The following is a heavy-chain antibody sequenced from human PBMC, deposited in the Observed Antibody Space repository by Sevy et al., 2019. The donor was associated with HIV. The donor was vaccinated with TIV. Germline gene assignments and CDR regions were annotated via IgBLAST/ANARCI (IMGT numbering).Heavy chain of an antibody. CDR2: INPSGGYT. CDR3: GKARGLYYYDSSGGIDY. D-gene: IGHD3-22*01. V-gene: IGHV1-46*01. J-gene: IGHJ4*02. Sequence: ASVKVSCKASGYSFSTYYIHWVRQAPGQRPEWMGIINPSGGYTAYAQEFQGGVGVTRDTSTNTVYMELSSLRSEDTAVYYCGKARGLYYYDSSGGIDYWGQGTLVTVSS. CDR1: GYSFSTYY.